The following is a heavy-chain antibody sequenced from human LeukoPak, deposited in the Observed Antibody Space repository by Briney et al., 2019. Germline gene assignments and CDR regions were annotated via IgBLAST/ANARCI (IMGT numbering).Heavy chain of an antibody. CDR2: MTASSVTF. D-gene: IGHD3-22*01. CDR3: ARGGVVYYDSSGYYYGGSFDY. J-gene: IGHJ4*02. V-gene: IGHV3-48*01. CDR1: GFTFSSYA. Sequence: PGGSLRLSCEVSGFTFSSYAMTWVRQVPGRGLEWIAYMTASSVTFYYADSVKGRFTISRDNAKNSLYLQMNSLRAEDTAVYYCARGGVVYYDSSGYYYGGSFDYWGQGTLVTVSS.